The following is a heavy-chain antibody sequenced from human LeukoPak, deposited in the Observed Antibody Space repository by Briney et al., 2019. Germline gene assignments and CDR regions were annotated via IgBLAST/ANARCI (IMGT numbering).Heavy chain of an antibody. V-gene: IGHV5-51*01. J-gene: IGHJ6*02. Sequence: GESLKISCKGSGYSFTNYWIGWVRQMPGKGLEWMGIIYPGDSDTRCGPSFQGQVTISADRSISTAYLQWSSLKASDTAMYYCARLNTGTLRSAGRYGMDVWGQGTTVTVSS. CDR3: ARLNTGTLRSAGRYGMDV. CDR1: GYSFTNYW. D-gene: IGHD4-17*01. CDR2: IYPGDSDT.